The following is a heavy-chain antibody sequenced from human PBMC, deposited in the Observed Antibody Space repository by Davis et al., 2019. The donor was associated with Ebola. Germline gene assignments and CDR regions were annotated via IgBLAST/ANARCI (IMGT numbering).Heavy chain of an antibody. CDR1: GYSFTNYW. D-gene: IGHD4-23*01. Sequence: KISCQGSGYSFTNYWIGWVRQMPGKGLEWMAIINPGDSNTKYSPSFEGQVIISVDKSIGTAYLQWTSLKTSDTGIYYCASPASDYGGFDYWGQGTQVTVSS. V-gene: IGHV5-51*01. CDR2: INPGDSNT. J-gene: IGHJ4*02. CDR3: ASPASDYGGFDY.